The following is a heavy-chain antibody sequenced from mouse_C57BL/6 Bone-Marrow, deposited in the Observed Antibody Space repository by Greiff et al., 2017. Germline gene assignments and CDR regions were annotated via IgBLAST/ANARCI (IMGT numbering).Heavy chain of an antibody. Sequence: DVLLVESGGGLVQPKGSLKLSCAASGFTFNTYAMHWVRQAPGKGLEWVARIRSKSSNYATYYADSVKDRFNISRDDSQSMLYLQMNNLKTEDAAMYYCGRERCITTVHWGQGTTLTVSS. D-gene: IGHD1-1*01. CDR2: IRSKSSNYAT. CDR3: GRERCITTVH. CDR1: GFTFNTYA. J-gene: IGHJ2*01. V-gene: IGHV10-3*01.